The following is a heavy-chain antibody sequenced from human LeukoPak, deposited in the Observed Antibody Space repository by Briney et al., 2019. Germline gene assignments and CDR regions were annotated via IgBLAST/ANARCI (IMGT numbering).Heavy chain of an antibody. CDR2: IYHSGST. Sequence: SETLSLTCAVSGGSISSSNWWSWVRQPPGKGLEWIGEIYHSGSTNYNPSLKSRVTISVDKSKNQFSLKLSSVTAADTAVYYCARSGPYYYDSSGYLLDWGQGTLVTVSS. V-gene: IGHV4-4*02. CDR1: GGSISSSNW. CDR3: ARSGPYYYDSSGYLLD. J-gene: IGHJ4*02. D-gene: IGHD3-22*01.